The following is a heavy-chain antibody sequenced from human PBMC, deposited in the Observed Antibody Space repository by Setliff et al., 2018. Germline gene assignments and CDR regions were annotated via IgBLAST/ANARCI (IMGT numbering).Heavy chain of an antibody. J-gene: IGHJ4*02. V-gene: IGHV1-18*01. CDR3: SRLVRYCTRTSCQRLSGDDY. Sequence: ASVKVSCKASGYTFTDYGVTWVRQAPGQGLEWVGWISPYSGNTYYAPKFQGRITMTTDTSTTAAYMELKSLRSDDTAIYYCSRLVRYCTRTSCQRLSGDDYWGQGALVTVS. D-gene: IGHD2-2*01. CDR1: GYTFTDYG. CDR2: ISPYSGNT.